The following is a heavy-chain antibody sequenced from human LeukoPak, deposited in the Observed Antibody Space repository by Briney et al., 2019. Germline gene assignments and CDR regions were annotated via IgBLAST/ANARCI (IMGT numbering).Heavy chain of an antibody. Sequence: KTGGSLRLSCAASGFTFSSYAMSWVRQAPGKGLEWVSSISSSSSYIYYADSVKGRFTISRDNAKNSLYLQMNSLRAEDTAVYYCAREKQGEYYYFDYWGQGTLVTVSS. CDR3: AREKQGEYYYFDY. D-gene: IGHD3-16*01. CDR2: ISSSSSYI. CDR1: GFTFSSYA. V-gene: IGHV3-21*01. J-gene: IGHJ4*02.